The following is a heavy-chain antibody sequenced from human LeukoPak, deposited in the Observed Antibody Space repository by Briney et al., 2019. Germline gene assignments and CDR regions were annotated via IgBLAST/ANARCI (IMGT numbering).Heavy chain of an antibody. CDR2: ISASGATT. J-gene: IGHJ1*01. Sequence: PGGSLRLSCAASGFTFSSFAMSWVRQAPGRGLDWVSCISASGATTYYADSVKGRFTISRDNSENTLYLQMNSLRAEDTALYYCAKDQGASDYYGVPENFQDWGQGTLVTVSS. D-gene: IGHD3-22*01. V-gene: IGHV3-23*01. CDR3: AKDQGASDYYGVPENFQD. CDR1: GFTFSSFA.